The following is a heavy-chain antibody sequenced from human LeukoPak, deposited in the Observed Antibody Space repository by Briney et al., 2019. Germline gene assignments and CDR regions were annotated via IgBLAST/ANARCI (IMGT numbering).Heavy chain of an antibody. J-gene: IGHJ4*02. CDR1: GFTFSSYS. CDR2: ISSSSSYI. D-gene: IGHD1-26*01. Sequence: GGSLRLSCAASGFTFSSYSMNWVRQAPGKGLEWVSSISSSSSYIYYADSVKGRFTISRDNAKNSLYLQMNSLRAEDTAVYYCAGARAGSYLAFDYWGQGTLVTVSS. CDR3: AGARAGSYLAFDY. V-gene: IGHV3-21*01.